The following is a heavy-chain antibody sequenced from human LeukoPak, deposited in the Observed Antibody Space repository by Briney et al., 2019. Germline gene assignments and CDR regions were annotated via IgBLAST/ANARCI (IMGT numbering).Heavy chain of an antibody. J-gene: IGHJ4*02. Sequence: PGGSLRLSCAASGFSFSTYTMNWVRQAPGKGLDWVSYISSSSSTTYYADSVKGRFTISRDNANNSLYLQMNSLRDEDTAVYYCARARRYRSSWYHDYWGEGSLVTVSS. CDR1: GFSFSTYT. CDR2: ISSSSSTT. V-gene: IGHV3-48*02. D-gene: IGHD6-13*01. CDR3: ARARRYRSSWYHDY.